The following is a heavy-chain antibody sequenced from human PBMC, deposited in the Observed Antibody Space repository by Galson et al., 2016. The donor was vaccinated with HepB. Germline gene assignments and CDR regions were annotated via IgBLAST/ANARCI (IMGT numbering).Heavy chain of an antibody. CDR2: ISSNGATI. Sequence: SLRLSCAASGFTFSSYTMNWVRQAPGKGLEWVSYISSNGATIYYADSVKGRFTLTRYNAKNSLYLQMDTLRGEDTAVYYCAREPVRLDDLLTGPPKNPDYWGQGTLVTVSS. CDR1: GFTFSSYT. D-gene: IGHD3-9*01. J-gene: IGHJ4*02. V-gene: IGHV3-48*01. CDR3: AREPVRLDDLLTGPPKNPDY.